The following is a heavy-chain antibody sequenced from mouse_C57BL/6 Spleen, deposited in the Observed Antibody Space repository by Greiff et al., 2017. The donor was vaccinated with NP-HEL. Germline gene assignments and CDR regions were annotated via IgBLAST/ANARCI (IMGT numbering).Heavy chain of an antibody. CDR3: SRGPEGYFDY. V-gene: IGHV1-42*01. CDR1: GYSFTGYY. Sequence: EVQLQQSGPELVKPGASVKISCKASGYSFTGYYMNWVKQSPEKSLEWIGEINPSTGGTTYNQKFKAKATLTVDKSSSTAYMQLKSLTSEDSAVYYCSRGPEGYFDYWGQGTTLTVSS. J-gene: IGHJ2*01. CDR2: INPSTGGT.